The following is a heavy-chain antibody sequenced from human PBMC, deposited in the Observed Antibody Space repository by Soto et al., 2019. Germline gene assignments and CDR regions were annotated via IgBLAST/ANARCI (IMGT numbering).Heavy chain of an antibody. Sequence: VQLVESGGGLVQPGRSLRLSCAASGFTFDDYAMHWVRQAPGKGLEWVSGISWNSGSIGYADSVKGRFTISRDNAKNSLYLQMNSLRAEDTALYYCAKDLSGYYYMDVWGKGTTVTVSS. CDR3: AKDLSGYYYMDV. CDR1: GFTFDDYA. D-gene: IGHD1-26*01. CDR2: ISWNSGSI. J-gene: IGHJ6*03. V-gene: IGHV3-9*01.